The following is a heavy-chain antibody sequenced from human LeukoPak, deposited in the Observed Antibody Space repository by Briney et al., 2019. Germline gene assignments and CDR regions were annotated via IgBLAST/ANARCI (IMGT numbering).Heavy chain of an antibody. D-gene: IGHD1-26*01. CDR2: ISYDGSNK. CDR1: GFTFSSYA. V-gene: IGHV3-30-3*01. J-gene: IGHJ4*02. Sequence: GRSLRLSCAASGFTFSSYAMHWVRQAPGKGLEWVAVISYDGSNKYYADSVKGRFTISRDNSKNTLYLQMNSLRAEDTAVYYCARDGGPIVGVTKVFWDYWGQGTLVTVSS. CDR3: ARDGGPIVGVTKVFWDY.